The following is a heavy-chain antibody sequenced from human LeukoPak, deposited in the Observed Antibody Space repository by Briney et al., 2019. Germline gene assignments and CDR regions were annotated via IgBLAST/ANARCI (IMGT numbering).Heavy chain of an antibody. D-gene: IGHD2-21*01. Sequence: SETLSLTCTVSGGSISSGSYYWSWIRQPAGKGLEWIGRIYTSGSTNYNPSLKSRVTISVDTSKNQFSLKLSSVTAADTAVYYCASNSLPYYYYYMDVWGKGTTVTVSS. V-gene: IGHV4-61*02. CDR2: IYTSGST. J-gene: IGHJ6*03. CDR1: GGSISSGSYY. CDR3: ASNSLPYYYYYMDV.